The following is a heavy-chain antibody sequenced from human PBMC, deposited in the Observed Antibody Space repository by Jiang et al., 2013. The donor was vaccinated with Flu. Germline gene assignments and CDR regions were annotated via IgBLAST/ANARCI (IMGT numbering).Heavy chain of an antibody. V-gene: IGHV4-31*03. Sequence: GPGLVKPSQTLSLTCTVSGGSISSGGHFWSWIRQHPGKGLEWIGYIYHRGTTYYNPSLKSRVTISVDTSTNQFSLKLSSVTAADTAVYYCARAATVVTPGFDSWGQGTLVTVSS. CDR2: IYHRGTT. J-gene: IGHJ4*02. D-gene: IGHD4-23*01. CDR3: ARAATVVTPGFDS. CDR1: GGSISSGGHF.